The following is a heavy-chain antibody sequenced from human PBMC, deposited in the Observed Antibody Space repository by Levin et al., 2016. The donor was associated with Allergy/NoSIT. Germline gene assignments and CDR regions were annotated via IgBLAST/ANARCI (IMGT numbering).Heavy chain of an antibody. CDR3: ARDPESTVMTGPHYYFDL. CDR1: GYSFTDYY. D-gene: IGHD4-17*01. J-gene: IGHJ2*01. V-gene: IGHV1-2*02. Sequence: ASVKVSCKASGYSFTDYYMHWVRQAPGQGLEWMGWINPNSGGTNYAQKFQGRVTMTRDTSISTAYMEVSRLRSDDTAVYYCARDPESTVMTGPHYYFDLWGRGTLVTVSS. CDR2: INPNSGGT.